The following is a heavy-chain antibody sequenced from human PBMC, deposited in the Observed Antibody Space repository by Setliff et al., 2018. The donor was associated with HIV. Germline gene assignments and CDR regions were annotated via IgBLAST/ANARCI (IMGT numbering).Heavy chain of an antibody. V-gene: IGHV3-7*05. CDR1: GFSFSRYW. CDR3: ASFYGDYGY. CDR2: IDHFGSEE. D-gene: IGHD3-10*01. J-gene: IGHJ4*01. Sequence: GGSLRLSCAASGFSFSRYWMSWVRQAPGKGLEWVASIDHFGSEENYVDSVRGRFTVSRDNTKNSLHLQLDSLRDEDTAVYYCASFYGDYGYWGHGTQVTVSS.